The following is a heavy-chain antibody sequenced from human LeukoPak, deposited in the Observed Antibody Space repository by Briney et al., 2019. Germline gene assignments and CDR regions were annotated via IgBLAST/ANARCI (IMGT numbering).Heavy chain of an antibody. J-gene: IGHJ4*02. D-gene: IGHD3-22*01. CDR1: GGSISSGGYS. CDR3: ARGGDSSGLRFDY. Sequence: SETLSLTCAVSGGSISSGGYSWSWIRQPPGKGLEWIGYIYHSGSTYHNPSLKSRVTISVDRSKNQFSLKLSSVTAADTAVYYCARGGDSSGLRFDYWGQGTLVTVSS. CDR2: IYHSGST. V-gene: IGHV4-30-2*01.